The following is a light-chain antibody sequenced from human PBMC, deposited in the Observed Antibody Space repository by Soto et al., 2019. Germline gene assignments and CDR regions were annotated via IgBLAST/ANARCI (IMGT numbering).Light chain of an antibody. CDR2: DAS. V-gene: IGKV3-15*01. J-gene: IGKJ1*01. CDR1: QTVSNN. CDR3: QQYNIWPPWT. Sequence: ILMTQSPATLSVSPGERATLSCRASQTVSNNLAWYQQKPGQAPRLLIYDASTRATGIPARFSGSGSGTEFTLTISGLQSEDFAVYYCQQYNIWPPWTFGQGTKVEVK.